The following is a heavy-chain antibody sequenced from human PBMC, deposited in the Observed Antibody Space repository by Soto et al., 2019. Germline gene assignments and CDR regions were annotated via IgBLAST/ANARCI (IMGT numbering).Heavy chain of an antibody. V-gene: IGHV2-5*02. J-gene: IGHJ3*02. CDR2: IYWDDDK. CDR3: ARTRYYDILTGAFDI. D-gene: IGHD3-9*01. CDR1: GFSLSTSGVG. Sequence: QITLKESGPTLVKPTQTLTLTCTFSGFSLSTSGVGVGWIRQPPGKALEWLALIYWDDDKRYSPSLKSRLTITKDTSKNQVVLTMTNMDPVDTATYYCARTRYYDILTGAFDIWGQATMVTVSS.